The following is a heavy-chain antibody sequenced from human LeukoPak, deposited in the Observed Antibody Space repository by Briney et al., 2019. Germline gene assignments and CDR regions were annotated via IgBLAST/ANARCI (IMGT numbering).Heavy chain of an antibody. Sequence: ASVKVSCKASGYTFTGYYMHWVRQAPGQGLEWMGWINPNSGGTNYAQKFQGRATMTRDTSISTAYMELSRLRSDDTAVYYCARISRGSYDAFDIWGQGTMVTVSS. V-gene: IGHV1-2*02. D-gene: IGHD1-26*01. CDR3: ARISRGSYDAFDI. CDR2: INPNSGGT. J-gene: IGHJ3*02. CDR1: GYTFTGYY.